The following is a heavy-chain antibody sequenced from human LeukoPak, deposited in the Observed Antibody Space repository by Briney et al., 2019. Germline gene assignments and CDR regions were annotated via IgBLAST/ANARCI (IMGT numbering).Heavy chain of an antibody. V-gene: IGHV3-30*02. Sequence: GGSLRLSCAASGFIFSSYGMHRVRQAPDKGLEWVAFIRYDGSNKYYADSVKGRFTISRDNSKNTLYLQMNSLRAEDTAVYYCARGVAGSYWGQGTLVTVSS. CDR3: ARGVAGSY. J-gene: IGHJ4*02. D-gene: IGHD6-19*01. CDR1: GFIFSSYG. CDR2: IRYDGSNK.